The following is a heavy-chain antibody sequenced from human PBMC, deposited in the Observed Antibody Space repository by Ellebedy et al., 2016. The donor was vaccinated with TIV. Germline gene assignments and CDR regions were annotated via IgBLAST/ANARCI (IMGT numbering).Heavy chain of an antibody. CDR3: ARGLTGDYGAFDL. CDR1: EITFSSRW. J-gene: IGHJ3*01. D-gene: IGHD4-17*01. CDR2: IEQYGSGK. V-gene: IGHV3-7*03. Sequence: PGGSLRLSCAASEITFSSRWMSWVRQAPWQGLEWVANIEQYGSGKYYVDSVKGRFTISRDYANNLLYLQLNTLRAEDTDLYYCARGLTGDYGAFDLWGQGTMVTVSS.